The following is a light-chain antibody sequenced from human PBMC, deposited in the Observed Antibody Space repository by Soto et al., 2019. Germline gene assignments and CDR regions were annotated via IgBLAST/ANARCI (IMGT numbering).Light chain of an antibody. J-gene: IGKJ1*01. V-gene: IGKV3-20*01. Sequence: EIVLTQSPGTLSIYPGERATLSCRASQSVSSTYLAWYQQKPGQAPRLLIFGASNRATGIPDRFSGSGSGTDFTLTISSLEPEDFALYYCQHYGSSPPWTFGQGTKVDIK. CDR3: QHYGSSPPWT. CDR1: QSVSSTY. CDR2: GAS.